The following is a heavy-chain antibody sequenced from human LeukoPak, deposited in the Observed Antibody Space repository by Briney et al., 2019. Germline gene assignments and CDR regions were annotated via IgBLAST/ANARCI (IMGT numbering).Heavy chain of an antibody. D-gene: IGHD2-2*01. J-gene: IGHJ4*02. Sequence: PGGSLRLSCAASGFTFSSYWMSWVRQAPGKGLEWVAVISYDGSNKYYADSVKGRFTISRDNSKNTLYLQMNSLRAEDTAVYYCAKLGYCSSTSCSSGYFDYWGQGTLVTVSS. V-gene: IGHV3-30*18. CDR1: GFTFSSYW. CDR2: ISYDGSNK. CDR3: AKLGYCSSTSCSSGYFDY.